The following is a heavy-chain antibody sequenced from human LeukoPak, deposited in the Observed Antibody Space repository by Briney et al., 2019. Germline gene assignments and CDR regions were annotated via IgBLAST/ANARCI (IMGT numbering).Heavy chain of an antibody. CDR2: IYTSGST. CDR3: ARDRRTIFGVVLPHYYYYMDV. D-gene: IGHD3-3*01. V-gene: IGHV4-61*02. CDR1: GGSISSGSYY. Sequence: SQTLSLTCTVSGGSISSGSYYWSWIRQPAGKGPEWIGRIYTSGSTNYNPSLKSRVTISVDTSKNQFSLKLSSVTAADTAVYYCARDRRTIFGVVLPHYYYYMDVWGKGTTVTVSS. J-gene: IGHJ6*03.